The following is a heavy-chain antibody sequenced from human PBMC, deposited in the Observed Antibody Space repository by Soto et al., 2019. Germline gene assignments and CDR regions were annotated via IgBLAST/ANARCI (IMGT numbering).Heavy chain of an antibody. V-gene: IGHV3-30-3*01. CDR3: ARVIVVVPALTHDWFDP. CDR2: ISDAGSNT. CDR1: GFTFSSYA. J-gene: IGHJ5*02. Sequence: GGSLRLSCAASGFTFSSYAMHWVRQAPGKGLEWVSSISDAGSNTYYADSVRGRFTTSRDNSKSTLYLQLSSLRAEDTAVYYCARVIVVVPALTHDWFDPWGQGTLVTVSS. D-gene: IGHD2-2*01.